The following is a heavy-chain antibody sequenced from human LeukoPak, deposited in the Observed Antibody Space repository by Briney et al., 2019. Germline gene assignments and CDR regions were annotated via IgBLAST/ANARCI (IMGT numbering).Heavy chain of an antibody. Sequence: QSGGSLRLSCAASGFTFSGYAMSWVRQAPGKGLEWVSGIRVSGRTTDYADSVKGRFTISRDNSKNTLDLQMNSLRADDTAVYYCARGEVNPFDYWGQGTLVTVSS. D-gene: IGHD1-14*01. CDR3: ARGEVNPFDY. J-gene: IGHJ4*02. CDR2: IRVSGRTT. CDR1: GFTFSGYA. V-gene: IGHV3-23*01.